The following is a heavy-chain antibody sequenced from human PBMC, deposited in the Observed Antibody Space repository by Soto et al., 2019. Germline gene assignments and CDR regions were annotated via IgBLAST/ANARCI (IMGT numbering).Heavy chain of an antibody. D-gene: IGHD2-15*01. CDR2: INPSGGST. J-gene: IGHJ6*03. CDR3: ARAGGGSYEDYYYMDV. CDR1: GYTFTSYY. V-gene: IGHV1-46*03. Sequence: QVQLVQSGAEVKKPGASVKVSCKASGYTFTSYYMHWVRQAPGQGLEWMGIINPSGGSTSYAQKFQGRVTMTRDTSTSTVYMELSSLRSEVTAVYYCARAGGGSYEDYYYMDVWGKGTTVTVSS.